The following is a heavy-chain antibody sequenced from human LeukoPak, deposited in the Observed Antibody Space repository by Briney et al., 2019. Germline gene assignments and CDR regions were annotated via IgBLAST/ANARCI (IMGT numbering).Heavy chain of an antibody. CDR3: ARDFERVDIVATISRY. CDR1: GYTFTGYY. Sequence: GASVKVSCKASGYTFTGYYMHWVRQAPGQGLEWMGWINPNSGGTNYAQKFQGRVTMTRDTSISTAYMELSRLRSDGTAVYYCARDFERVDIVATISRYWGQGTLVTVSS. D-gene: IGHD5-12*01. V-gene: IGHV1-2*02. J-gene: IGHJ4*02. CDR2: INPNSGGT.